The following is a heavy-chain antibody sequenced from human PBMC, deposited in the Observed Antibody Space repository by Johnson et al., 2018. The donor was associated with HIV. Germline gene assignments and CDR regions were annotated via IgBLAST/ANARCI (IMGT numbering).Heavy chain of an antibody. CDR3: AINSGYDSHGAFDI. D-gene: IGHD5-12*01. Sequence: QVQLVESGGGLVQPGRSLRLSCAASGFTFSSYAMHWVRQAPGKGLEWVAVISYDGSNKYYADSVKGRFTISRDNSKNTLYLQMNSLRAEDTAVYYCAINSGYDSHGAFDIWGQGTMVTVSS. V-gene: IGHV3-30*04. CDR1: GFTFSSYA. CDR2: ISYDGSNK. J-gene: IGHJ3*02.